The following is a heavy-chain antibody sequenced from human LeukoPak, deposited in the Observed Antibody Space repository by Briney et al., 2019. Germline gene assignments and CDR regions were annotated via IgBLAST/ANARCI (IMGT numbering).Heavy chain of an antibody. D-gene: IGHD1-1*01. Sequence: GGSLRLSCAASGFTFSSYGMSWIRQAPGKGLEWVSYISSSGSTIYYADSVKGRFTISRDNAKNSLYLQMSSLRAEDTAVYYCVRHRTASDYWGQGALVTVSS. CDR1: GFTFSSYG. CDR2: ISSSGSTI. V-gene: IGHV3-48*04. J-gene: IGHJ4*02. CDR3: VRHRTASDY.